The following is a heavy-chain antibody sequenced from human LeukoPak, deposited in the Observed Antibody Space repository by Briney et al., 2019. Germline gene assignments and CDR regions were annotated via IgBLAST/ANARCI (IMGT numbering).Heavy chain of an antibody. CDR2: IYYSGST. CDR1: GGSISSYY. D-gene: IGHD3-10*01. Sequence: SETLSLTCTVSGGSISSYYWGWIRQPPGKGLEWIGSIYYSGSTYYNPSLKSRVTISVDTSKNQFSPKLSSVTAADTAVYYCARVRWFGDSAPFDYWGQGTLVTVSS. CDR3: ARVRWFGDSAPFDY. J-gene: IGHJ4*02. V-gene: IGHV4-39*07.